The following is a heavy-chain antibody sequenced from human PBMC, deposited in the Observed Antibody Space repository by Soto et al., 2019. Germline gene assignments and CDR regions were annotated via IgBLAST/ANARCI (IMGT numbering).Heavy chain of an antibody. J-gene: IGHJ4*02. V-gene: IGHV4-34*01. D-gene: IGHD3-22*01. Sequence: SETLFLTCAVYGGSFSGYYWSWIRQPPGKGLEWIGEINHSGSTNYNPSLKSRVTISVDTSKNQFSLKLSSVTAADTAVYYCARGPAYYYDSSGYWNYWGQGTLVTVS. CDR3: ARGPAYYYDSSGYWNY. CDR1: GGSFSGYY. CDR2: INHSGST.